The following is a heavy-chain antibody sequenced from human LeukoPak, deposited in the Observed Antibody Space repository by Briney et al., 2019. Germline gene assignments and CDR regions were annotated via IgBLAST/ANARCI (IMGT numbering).Heavy chain of an antibody. CDR3: ARGTDIVVVPAARYYCYGMDV. CDR2: INHSGST. Sequence: GSLRLSCAASGFTFSSYSMNWIRQPPGKGLEWIGEINHSGSTNYNPSLKSRVTISVDTSKNQFSLKLSSVTAADTAVYYCARGTDIVVVPAARYYCYGMDVWGQGTTVTVSS. D-gene: IGHD2-2*01. CDR1: GFTFSSYS. J-gene: IGHJ6*02. V-gene: IGHV4-34*01.